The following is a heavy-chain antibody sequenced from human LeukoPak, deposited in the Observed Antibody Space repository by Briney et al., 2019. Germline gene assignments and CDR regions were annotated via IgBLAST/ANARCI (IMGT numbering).Heavy chain of an antibody. CDR1: GGSISSYY. CDR3: ARDRGTWNDDGFDY. V-gene: IGHV4-59*01. Sequence: PSETLSLTCTVSGGSISSYYWSWIRQPPGKGLEWIGYIYYSGSTNYNPSLKSRVTISIDTSKNQFSLKLSSVTAADTAVYYCARDRGTWNDDGFDYWGQGTLVTVSS. J-gene: IGHJ4*02. D-gene: IGHD1-1*01. CDR2: IYYSGST.